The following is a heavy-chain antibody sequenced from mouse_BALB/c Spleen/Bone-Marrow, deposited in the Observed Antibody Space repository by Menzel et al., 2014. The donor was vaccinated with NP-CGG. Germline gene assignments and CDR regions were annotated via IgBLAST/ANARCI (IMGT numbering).Heavy chain of an antibody. J-gene: IGHJ2*01. CDR3: AKLGGYFDY. CDR1: GFSLTDYG. V-gene: IGHV2-6-5*01. D-gene: IGHD4-1*01. CDR2: IWGGGIT. Sequence: VKLMESGPGLVAPSQRLSITCTVSGFSLTDYGVSWIRQPPGKGLEWLGVIWGGGITYYNSALKSSLTISKDNSRSQVFLKMNSLQTDDTAMYYCAKLGGYFDYWGQGTTLTVSS.